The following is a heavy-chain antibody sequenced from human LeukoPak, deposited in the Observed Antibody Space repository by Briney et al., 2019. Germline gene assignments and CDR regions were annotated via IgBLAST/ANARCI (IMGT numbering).Heavy chain of an antibody. CDR3: ARGGYGSGSYYPFDY. CDR2: ISYDGSNK. D-gene: IGHD3-10*01. J-gene: IGHJ4*02. CDR1: GFIFSNYG. V-gene: IGHV3-30*03. Sequence: PGGSLRLSCAASGFIFSNYGMHWVRQAPGKGLEWVAVISYDGSNKYYADSVKGRFTISRDNSKNTLYLQMNSLRAEDTAVYYCARGGYGSGSYYPFDYWGQGTLVTVSS.